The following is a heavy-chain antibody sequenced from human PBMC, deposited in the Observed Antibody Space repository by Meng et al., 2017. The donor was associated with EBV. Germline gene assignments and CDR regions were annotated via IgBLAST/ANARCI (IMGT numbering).Heavy chain of an antibody. V-gene: IGHV4-59*08. CDR2: IHYSGST. CDR1: GDSISDYY. Sequence: QVQLQGSGPGPVKPSETPSLTCTVSGDSISDYYWSWIRQPPGKGLEWIGYIHYSGSTYYNPSLKSRITISVDMSRNQFSLRLTSVTSADMAVYYCARVNSDCGGVMCYKGWFDPWGQGTLVTVSS. J-gene: IGHJ5*02. CDR3: ARVNSDCGGVMCYKGWFDP. D-gene: IGHD2-21*01.